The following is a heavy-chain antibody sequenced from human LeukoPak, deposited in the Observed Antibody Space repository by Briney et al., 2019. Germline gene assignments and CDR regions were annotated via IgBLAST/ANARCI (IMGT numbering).Heavy chain of an antibody. CDR1: GFTFSDAW. V-gene: IGHV3-15*01. D-gene: IGHD1-26*01. CDR2: IKSEADGGAA. Sequence: GGSLTLSCAVSGFTFSDAWMIWVRPAPGKGLEWVGRIKSEADGGAAEYAAPMKGRFTISRDDSKNTLYLQMNSLKTDDTAVYYCATDLRWELQFDYWGQGTLVTVSS. CDR3: ATDLRWELQFDY. J-gene: IGHJ4*02.